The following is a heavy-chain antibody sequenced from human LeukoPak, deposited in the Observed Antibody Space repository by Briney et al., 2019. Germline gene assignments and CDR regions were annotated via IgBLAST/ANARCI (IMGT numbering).Heavy chain of an antibody. CDR3: ASHGAAAGS. Sequence: ASVKVSCKASGYTFTNYYMHWVRQAPGQGLEWMGIINPSGGTTNYAQKFQGRVTMTTDTSTSTAYMELRSLRSDDTAVYYCASHGAAAGSWGQGTLVTVSS. D-gene: IGHD6-13*01. V-gene: IGHV1-46*01. CDR2: INPSGGTT. CDR1: GYTFTNYY. J-gene: IGHJ4*02.